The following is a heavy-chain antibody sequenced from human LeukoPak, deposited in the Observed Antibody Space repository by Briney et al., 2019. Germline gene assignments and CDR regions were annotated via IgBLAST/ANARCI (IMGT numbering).Heavy chain of an antibody. CDR3: AREECGGDSC. J-gene: IGHJ4*02. V-gene: IGHV3-30*03. Sequence: PGRSLRLSCAASGFTFSSYGMHWVRQAPGKGLEWVAVISYDGSNKYYADSVKGRFTISRDNSKNTLYLRMNSLRAEDTAVYYCAREECGGDSCWGQGTLVTVSS. CDR1: GFTFSSYG. CDR2: ISYDGSNK. D-gene: IGHD2-21*02.